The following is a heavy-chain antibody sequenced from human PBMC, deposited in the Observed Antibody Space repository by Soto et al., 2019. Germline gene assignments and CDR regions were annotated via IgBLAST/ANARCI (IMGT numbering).Heavy chain of an antibody. CDR2: INRSEKT. CDR3: ARSGDDYGSYVDY. V-gene: IGHV4-59*04. D-gene: IGHD4-17*01. CDR1: GGSISPYS. J-gene: IGHJ4*02. Sequence: SETLSLTCTISGGSISPYSWTWIRQSPGKGLEWIGSINRSEKTYYNPSLKSRLTISVDTSKNQISLTLSSVTAADTAIYYCARSGDDYGSYVDYWGQGTLVTVCS.